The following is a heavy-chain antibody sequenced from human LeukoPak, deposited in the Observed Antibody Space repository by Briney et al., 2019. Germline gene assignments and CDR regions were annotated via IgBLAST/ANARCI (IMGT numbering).Heavy chain of an antibody. CDR3: ARDSYYYDSSGYPPNY. V-gene: IGHV3-7*01. CDR2: IKQDGSEK. CDR1: GFTFSSYW. J-gene: IGHJ4*02. D-gene: IGHD3-22*01. Sequence: GGSLRLSCAASGFTFSSYWMSWVRQAPGKGLEWVANIKQDGSEKYYVDSVKGRFTISRDNAKNSLYLQMNSLRAEDTAVYYCARDSYYYDSSGYPPNYWGQGTLVTVSS.